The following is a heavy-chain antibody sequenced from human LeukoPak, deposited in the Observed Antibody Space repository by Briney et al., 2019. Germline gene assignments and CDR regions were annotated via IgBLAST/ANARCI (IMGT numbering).Heavy chain of an antibody. Sequence: GGSLRLSCAASGFTFSSYAMSWVRQAPGKGLEWVSAISGSGGSTYYADSVKGRFTISRDNSKNTLYLQMNSLRAEDTAVYYCAKLGYCSSTSCYAPYWGQGTLVTVPS. J-gene: IGHJ4*02. CDR2: ISGSGGST. V-gene: IGHV3-23*01. D-gene: IGHD2-2*01. CDR1: GFTFSSYA. CDR3: AKLGYCSSTSCYAPY.